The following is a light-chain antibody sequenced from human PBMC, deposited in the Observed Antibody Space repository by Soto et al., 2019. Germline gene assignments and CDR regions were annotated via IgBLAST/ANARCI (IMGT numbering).Light chain of an antibody. CDR2: GAS. V-gene: IGKV3-20*01. J-gene: IGKJ1*01. Sequence: EIVLTRSPGTLSLSPGERATLSCRASQSVSSSYLAWYQQQPGQAPRLLIYGASSRATGIPDRFSGSGSGTDFTLTISRLEPEDFAVYYCQQYGSSSWTFGQGTKVDI. CDR3: QQYGSSSWT. CDR1: QSVSSSY.